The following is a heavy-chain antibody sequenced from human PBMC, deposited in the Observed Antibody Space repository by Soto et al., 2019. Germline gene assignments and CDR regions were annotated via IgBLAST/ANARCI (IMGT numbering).Heavy chain of an antibody. CDR1: VFTFSSYA. CDR3: ARDQDIGGYYYGMDV. D-gene: IGHD5-12*01. V-gene: IGHV3-30-3*01. CDR2: ISYDGSNK. J-gene: IGHJ6*02. Sequence: GGSLRLSCAASVFTFSSYAMRWVRQAPGKGLEWVAVISYDGSNKYYADSVKGRFTISRDNSKNTLYLQMNSLRAEDTAVYYCARDQDIGGYYYGMDVWGQGTTVTVSS.